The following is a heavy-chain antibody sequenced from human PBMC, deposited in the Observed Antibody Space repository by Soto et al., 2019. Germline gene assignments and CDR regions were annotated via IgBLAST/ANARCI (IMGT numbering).Heavy chain of an antibody. CDR2: ISYDGSNK. CDR1: GFTFSSYA. V-gene: IGHV3-30-3*01. D-gene: IGHD1-7*01. Sequence: PGGSLRLSCAASGFTFSSYAMHWVRQAPGKGLEWVAVISYDGSNKYYADSVKGRFTISRDNSKNTLYLQMNSLRAEDTAVYFCARNYQGLSYWGQGTLVTVS. CDR3: ARNYQGLSY. J-gene: IGHJ4*02.